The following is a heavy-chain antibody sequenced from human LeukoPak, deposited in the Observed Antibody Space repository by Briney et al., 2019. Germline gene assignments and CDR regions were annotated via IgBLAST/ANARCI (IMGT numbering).Heavy chain of an antibody. Sequence: ASVKVSCKVSGYTLTELSMHWVRQAPGKGLERMGGFDPEDGETIYAQKFQGRVTMTEDTSTDTAYMELSSLRSEDTAVYYCATAPRLLWFGEYPLYYWGQGTLVTVSS. V-gene: IGHV1-24*01. D-gene: IGHD3-10*01. CDR2: FDPEDGET. J-gene: IGHJ4*02. CDR3: ATAPRLLWFGEYPLYY. CDR1: GYTLTELS.